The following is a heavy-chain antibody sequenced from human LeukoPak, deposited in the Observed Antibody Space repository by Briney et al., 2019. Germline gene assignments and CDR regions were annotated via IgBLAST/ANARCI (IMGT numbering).Heavy chain of an antibody. Sequence: PSETLSLTCAVYGGSFSGYYWSWIRQPPGKGLEWIGYIYYSGSTYYNPSLKSRVTISVDTSKNQFSLKLSSVTAADTAVYYCARGFQYYYDSSGYPVGYPIQHWGQGTLVTVSS. V-gene: IGHV4-34*09. J-gene: IGHJ1*01. CDR2: IYYSGST. CDR1: GGSFSGYY. D-gene: IGHD3-22*01. CDR3: ARGFQYYYDSSGYPVGYPIQH.